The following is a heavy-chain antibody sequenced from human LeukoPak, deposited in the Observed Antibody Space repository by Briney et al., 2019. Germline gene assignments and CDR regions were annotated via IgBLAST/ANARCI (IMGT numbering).Heavy chain of an antibody. CDR1: GGSIRSYY. J-gene: IGHJ4*02. Sequence: PSETLSLTCTVSGGSIRSYYWSWIRQPPGKGLEWIGYIYYSGSTNYNPSLKSRVTISVDTSKNQFSLKLSSVTAADTAVYYCAKSAQGKSRYDYWAQGILVTVSS. V-gene: IGHV4-59*12. CDR2: IYYSGST. D-gene: IGHD2-2*01. CDR3: AKSAQGKSRYDY.